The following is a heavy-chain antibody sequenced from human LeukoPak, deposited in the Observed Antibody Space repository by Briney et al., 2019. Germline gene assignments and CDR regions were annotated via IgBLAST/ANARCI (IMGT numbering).Heavy chain of an antibody. CDR1: GFTFGSYA. CDR2: ISGFNT. Sequence: AGGSLRLSCAASGFTFGSYAMSWVRQAPGKGLEWVSSISGFNTYYADSVKGRFTISRDNSKNTIYLQMNSLRAEDTAVYYCATDLTVTTIGYFDYWGQGTLVTVSS. V-gene: IGHV3-23*01. D-gene: IGHD4-17*01. CDR3: ATDLTVTTIGYFDY. J-gene: IGHJ4*02.